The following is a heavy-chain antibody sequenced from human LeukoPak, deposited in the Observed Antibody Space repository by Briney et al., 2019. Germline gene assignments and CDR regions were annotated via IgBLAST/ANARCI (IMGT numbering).Heavy chain of an antibody. D-gene: IGHD6-13*01. CDR3: ARDSGSSWTSRWFDP. CDR1: GYTFTGYY. Sequence: GASVKVSCKASGYTFTGYYMHWVRQAPGQRLEWMGWINPNSGGTNYGQRFQGRVTMTRDTSISTAYMELSSLRSDDTAVYYCARDSGSSWTSRWFDPWGQGTLVTVSS. CDR2: INPNSGGT. V-gene: IGHV1-2*02. J-gene: IGHJ5*02.